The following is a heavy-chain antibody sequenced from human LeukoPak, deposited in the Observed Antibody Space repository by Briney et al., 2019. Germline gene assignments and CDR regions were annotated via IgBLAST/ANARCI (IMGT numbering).Heavy chain of an antibody. CDR2: MNPNSGNT. CDR1: GYTFTSYD. V-gene: IGHV1-8*01. D-gene: IGHD1-26*01. Sequence: ASVKVSCKASGYTFTSYDINWVRQATGQGLEWMGWMNPNSGNTGYAQKFQGRVTMTTDTSTSTAYMELRSLRSDDTAVYYCARVGATLIDLFDYWGQGTLVTVSS. CDR3: ARVGATLIDLFDY. J-gene: IGHJ4*02.